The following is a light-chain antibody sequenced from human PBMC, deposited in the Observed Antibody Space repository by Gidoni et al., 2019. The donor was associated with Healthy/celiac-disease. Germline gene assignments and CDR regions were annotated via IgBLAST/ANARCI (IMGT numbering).Light chain of an antibody. Sequence: DIQMTQSPSSLSASVGDRVTITCQASQDISNYLNWYQQKPGKAPKLLIYDASNLETGVPSRFSGGGSGTDFTFTISSLQPEDIATYYYQQYSNLLTWTFGQGTKVEIK. CDR1: QDISNY. J-gene: IGKJ1*01. CDR3: QQYSNLLTWT. V-gene: IGKV1-33*01. CDR2: DAS.